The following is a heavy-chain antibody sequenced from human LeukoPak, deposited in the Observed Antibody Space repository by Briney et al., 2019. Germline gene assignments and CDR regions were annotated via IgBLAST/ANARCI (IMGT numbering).Heavy chain of an antibody. CDR2: IKEDGSEK. D-gene: IGHD3-3*01. CDR3: ARETHYDFWSGYPDFDY. J-gene: IGHJ4*02. CDR1: GFSFSSYW. Sequence: GGSLRLSCAASGFSFSSYWMSWVRQAPGKGLEWVANIKEDGSEKDYVDSVTGRFTISRDNAKDSLFLQMNGLRVEDTAVYYCARETHYDFWSGYPDFDYWGQGTLVTLSS. V-gene: IGHV3-7*01.